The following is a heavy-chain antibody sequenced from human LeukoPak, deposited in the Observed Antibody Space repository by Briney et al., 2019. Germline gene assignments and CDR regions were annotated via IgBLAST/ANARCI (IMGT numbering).Heavy chain of an antibody. CDR2: IYYSGST. J-gene: IGHJ4*02. CDR1: GGSISSYY. CDR3: ARDIASFFGYNSWGFFDY. V-gene: IGHV4-59*01. Sequence: SETLSLTCTVSGGSISSYYWSWIRQPPGKRLEWIGYIYYSGSTNYNPSLKSRVTISVDTSKNQFSLKLSSVTAADTAVYYCARDIASFFGYNSWGFFDYWGQGTLVTVSS. D-gene: IGHD5-24*01.